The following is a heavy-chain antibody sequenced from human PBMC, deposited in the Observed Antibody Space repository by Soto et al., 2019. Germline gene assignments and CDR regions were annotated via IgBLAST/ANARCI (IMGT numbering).Heavy chain of an antibody. Sequence: ASLKVSCKASGYTFTSYYMHWARQAPGQGLEWMGIINPSGGSTSYAQKFQGRVTMTRDTSTSTVYMELSSLRSEDTAVYYCASAAYDSSGYSILFGYWGQGTLVTVS. CDR1: GYTFTSYY. V-gene: IGHV1-46*01. CDR2: INPSGGST. CDR3: ASAAYDSSGYSILFGY. J-gene: IGHJ4*02. D-gene: IGHD3-22*01.